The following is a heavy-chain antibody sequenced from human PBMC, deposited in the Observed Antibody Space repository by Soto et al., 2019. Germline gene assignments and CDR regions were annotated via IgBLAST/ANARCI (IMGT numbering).Heavy chain of an antibody. J-gene: IGHJ4*02. CDR3: AREWDNKSEHSSGWYDDF. D-gene: IGHD6-19*01. CDR2: ISGYSGHT. Sequence: GASVKVSCKASGYTFTSYYIHWVRQAPGQGLEWMGWISGYSGHTYYAQKFQGRVTMTTDTSTNTVYMELRSLRSDDTAVYYCAREWDNKSEHSSGWYDDFWGQGTLVTVSS. CDR1: GYTFTSYY. V-gene: IGHV1-18*04.